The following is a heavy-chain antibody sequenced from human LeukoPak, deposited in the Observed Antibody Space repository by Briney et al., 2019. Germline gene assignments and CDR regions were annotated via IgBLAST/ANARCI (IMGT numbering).Heavy chain of an antibody. Sequence: PGGSLRLSCAASGVTLSSYAMSWARQAPGKGLEWVSVIYSGGSTYYADSVKGRFTISRDNSKNTLYLQMNSLRAEDTAVYYCARDYYDILTGYGDYYYYGMDVWGQGTTVTVSS. J-gene: IGHJ6*02. V-gene: IGHV3-53*01. CDR1: GVTLSSYA. CDR2: IYSGGST. CDR3: ARDYYDILTGYGDYYYYGMDV. D-gene: IGHD3-9*01.